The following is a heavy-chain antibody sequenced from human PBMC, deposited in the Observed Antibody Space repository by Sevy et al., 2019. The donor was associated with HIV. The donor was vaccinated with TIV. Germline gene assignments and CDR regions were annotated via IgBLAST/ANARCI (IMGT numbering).Heavy chain of an antibody. Sequence: GGSLRLSCAASGFTFSANWMNWVRQAPGKGREWVANIKGDGGDKHYGDSVEGRFTISRDNTKNLLYLQMNSLRVEDTAVYYWAHETFGRFESWGQGTLVTVSS. J-gene: IGHJ4*02. CDR3: AHETFGRFES. V-gene: IGHV3-7*01. CDR1: GFTFSANW. CDR2: IKGDGGDK. D-gene: IGHD3-16*01.